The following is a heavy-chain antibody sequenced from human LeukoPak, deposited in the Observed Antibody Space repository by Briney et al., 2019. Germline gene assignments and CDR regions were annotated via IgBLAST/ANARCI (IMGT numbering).Heavy chain of an antibody. CDR1: GYTFTGYY. V-gene: IGHV1-2*02. CDR2: INPNSGGT. Sequence: ALVKVSCKASGYTFTGYYMHWVRQAPGQGLEWMGWINPNSGGTNYAQKFQGRVTMTRDTSISTAYMELSRLRSDDTAVYYCARDLVVVPAAIRTWYYFDYWGQGTLVTVSS. D-gene: IGHD2-2*01. J-gene: IGHJ4*02. CDR3: ARDLVVVPAAIRTWYYFDY.